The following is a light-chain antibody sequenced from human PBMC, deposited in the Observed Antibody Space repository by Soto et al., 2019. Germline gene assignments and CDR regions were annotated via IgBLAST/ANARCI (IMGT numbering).Light chain of an antibody. CDR3: SSVTSPFALL. J-gene: IGLJ2*01. V-gene: IGLV2-18*02. CDR1: SNDVGNNNR. CDR2: EGF. Sequence: QSALTQPPSVSGSLGQSVTISCTGTSNDVGNNNRVSWYQQSPGTAPKVVIYEGFTRPSGVPDRFSGSKSGNTASLTISGLQAEDEAVYHCSSVTSPFALLFGGGTKLTVL.